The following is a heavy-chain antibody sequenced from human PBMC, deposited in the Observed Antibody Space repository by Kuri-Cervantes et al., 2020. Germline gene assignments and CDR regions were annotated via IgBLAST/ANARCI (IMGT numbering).Heavy chain of an antibody. Sequence: GGSLSLSCAASGFTFSSYGMHWVRQAPGKGLEWVAVIWYDGSNKYYADSVKGRFTISRDNSKNTLYLQMNSLRAEDTAVYYCARDRSSRDFDYWGQGTLVTVSS. CDR2: IWYDGSNK. J-gene: IGHJ4*02. CDR3: ARDRSSRDFDY. D-gene: IGHD2-15*01. V-gene: IGHV3-33*01. CDR1: GFTFSSYG.